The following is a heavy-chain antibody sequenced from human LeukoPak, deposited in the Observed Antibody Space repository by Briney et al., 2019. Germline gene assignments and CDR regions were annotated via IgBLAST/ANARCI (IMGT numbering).Heavy chain of an antibody. CDR3: ARDRSSSWYFDY. Sequence: SVKVSCKASGGTFSSYAISWGRQAPGQGLEWMGRIIPILGIANYAQKFQGRVTITADKSTSTAYMELSSLRSEDTAVYYCARDRSSSWYFDYWGQGTLVTVSS. D-gene: IGHD6-13*01. CDR2: IIPILGIA. V-gene: IGHV1-69*04. CDR1: GGTFSSYA. J-gene: IGHJ4*02.